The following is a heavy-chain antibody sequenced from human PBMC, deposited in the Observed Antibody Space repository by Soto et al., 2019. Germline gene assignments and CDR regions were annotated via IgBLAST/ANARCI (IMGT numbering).Heavy chain of an antibody. CDR2: ISGSDDST. D-gene: IGHD6-6*01. Sequence: EVQLLESGGGLVQPGASLRLSCAASGFTFSSYAMSWVRQAPGKGLEWVSVISGSDDSTYYADSVKGRFTISRDNSKNPFYLKMNGLRAEDTAVYSCAKRSRSSTFDYWGQGPLVTVSS. J-gene: IGHJ4*02. CDR1: GFTFSSYA. CDR3: AKRSRSSTFDY. V-gene: IGHV3-23*01.